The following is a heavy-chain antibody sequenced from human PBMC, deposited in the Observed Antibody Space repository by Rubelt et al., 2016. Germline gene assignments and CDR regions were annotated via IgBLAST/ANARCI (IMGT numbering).Heavy chain of an antibody. D-gene: IGHD6-19*01. CDR3: ARREVSSGWYDY. CDR2: VYYSGST. V-gene: IGHV4-39*07. CDR1: GGSISSSSYY. J-gene: IGHJ4*02. Sequence: QLQLQESGPGLVKPSETLSLTCTVSGGSISSSSYYWAWIRQPPGKGLEWIGSVYYSGSTYYNPSLKSRVTISVDTSKNQFSLKGRSVTAADTAMYYCARREVSSGWYDYWGQGTLVTVSS.